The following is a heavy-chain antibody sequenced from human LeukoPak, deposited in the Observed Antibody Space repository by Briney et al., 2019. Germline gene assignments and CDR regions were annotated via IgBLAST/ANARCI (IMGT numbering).Heavy chain of an antibody. CDR2: INPSGGST. V-gene: IGHV1-46*01. D-gene: IGHD3-9*01. Sequence: ASVKVSCKASGYTFTSYYMHWLRQAPGQGLEWMGIINPSGGSTSYAQKFQGRVTMTRDTSTSTVYMELSSLRSEDTAVYYCARDQLRYFDWSFTFDYWGQGTLVTVSS. J-gene: IGHJ4*02. CDR1: GYTFTSYY. CDR3: ARDQLRYFDWSFTFDY.